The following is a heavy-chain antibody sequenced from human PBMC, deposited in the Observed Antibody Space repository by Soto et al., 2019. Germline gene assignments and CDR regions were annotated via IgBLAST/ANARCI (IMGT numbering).Heavy chain of an antibody. V-gene: IGHV4-34*01. CDR3: ARKGIAVAGSPLNWFDP. CDR1: GGSFSGYY. D-gene: IGHD6-19*01. CDR2: TNHSGST. J-gene: IGHJ5*02. Sequence: SETLSLTCAVYGGSFSGYYWSWIRQPPGKGLEWIGETNHSGSTNYNPSLKSRVTISVDTSKNQFSLKLSSVTAADTAVYYCARKGIAVAGSPLNWFDPWGQGTLVTVSS.